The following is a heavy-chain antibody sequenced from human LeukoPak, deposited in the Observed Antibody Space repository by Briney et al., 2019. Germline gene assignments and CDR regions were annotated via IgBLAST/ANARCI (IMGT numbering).Heavy chain of an antibody. D-gene: IGHD6-13*01. Sequence: GESLKLSCKGSGYKFTSNWIGWVRQMPGKGLEWMGIIHPSDSDTRYSPSFQGQVTISADKSISTAYLQWSSLKASDTAMYYCARPSYSSSWLPFDYWGQGTLVIVSS. J-gene: IGHJ4*02. V-gene: IGHV5-51*01. CDR2: IHPSDSDT. CDR1: GYKFTSNW. CDR3: ARPSYSSSWLPFDY.